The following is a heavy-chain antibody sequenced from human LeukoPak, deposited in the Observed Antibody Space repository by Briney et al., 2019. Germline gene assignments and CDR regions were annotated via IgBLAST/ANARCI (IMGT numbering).Heavy chain of an antibody. D-gene: IGHD3-22*01. J-gene: IGHJ4*02. CDR1: GGSFSGYY. CDR3: ARNWDSSGYYDY. V-gene: IGHV4-59*01. CDR2: IYYSGST. Sequence: PSETLSLTCAVYGGSFSGYYWNWIRQSPGKGLEWIGYIYYSGSTNYNPSLKSRVTISVDTSKNQFSLKLSSVTAADTAVYYCARNWDSSGYYDYWGQGTLVTVSS.